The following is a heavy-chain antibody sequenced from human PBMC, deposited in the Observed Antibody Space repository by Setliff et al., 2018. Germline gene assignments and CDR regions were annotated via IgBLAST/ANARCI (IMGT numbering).Heavy chain of an antibody. Sequence: SETLSLTCTVSGGSISSGGYYWSWIRQHPGKGLEWIGYIYYSGITYYNPSLKSRVTISVDTSKNQFSLKLSSVTAADTAVYYCARDPLTTNRRRAFDIGGQGTMGTVSS. J-gene: IGHJ3*02. CDR3: ARDPLTTNRRRAFDI. CDR1: GGSISSGGYY. V-gene: IGHV4-31*03. D-gene: IGHD4-17*01. CDR2: IYYSGIT.